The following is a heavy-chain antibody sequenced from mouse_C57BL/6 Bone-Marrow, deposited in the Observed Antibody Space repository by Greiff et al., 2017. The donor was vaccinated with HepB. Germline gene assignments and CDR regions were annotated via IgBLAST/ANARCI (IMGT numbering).Heavy chain of an antibody. CDR3: TSYRSPFAY. D-gene: IGHD6-5*01. J-gene: IGHJ3*01. V-gene: IGHV14-4*01. Sequence: EVQLQESGAELVRPGASVKLSCTASGFNIKDDYMHWVKQRPEQGLEWIGWIDPENGDTEYASKFQGKATITADTSSNTAYLQLSSLTSEDTAVYYCTSYRSPFAYWGQGTLVTVSA. CDR2: IDPENGDT. CDR1: GFNIKDDY.